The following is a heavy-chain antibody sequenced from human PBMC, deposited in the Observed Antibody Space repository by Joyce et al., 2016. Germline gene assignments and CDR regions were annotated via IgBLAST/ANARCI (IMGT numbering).Heavy chain of an antibody. Sequence: EVQLVESGGGLVKPGRSLRPSCTSSGFIFGDYAMNWFRQAPGKGLEWVGFIRSKAYGGTTDYAASVKGRFTISRDDSKSIAYLQMNSLKTEDTAVYYCTRIGDCSGGSCYEGWFDPWGQGTLVTVSS. D-gene: IGHD2-15*01. CDR3: TRIGDCSGGSCYEGWFDP. CDR2: IRSKAYGGTT. V-gene: IGHV3-49*05. J-gene: IGHJ5*02. CDR1: GFIFGDYA.